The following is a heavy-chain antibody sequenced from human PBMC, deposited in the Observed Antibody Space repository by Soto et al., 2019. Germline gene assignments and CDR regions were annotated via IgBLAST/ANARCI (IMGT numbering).Heavy chain of an antibody. D-gene: IGHD1-1*01. CDR1: GFTFSTYA. V-gene: IGHV3-23*01. CDR2: VSASGLNT. Sequence: EVQLLESGGKLAQPGGSLTLSCAASGFTFSTYAMAWVREAPGKGLEWVSGVSASGLNTDYADPVKGRFYISRDNSKNTVSLHMNSLRAEDTAMYYCAQDRPRRTSGYFFDYCGQGTPVTVSS. J-gene: IGHJ4*02. CDR3: AQDRPRRTSGYFFDY.